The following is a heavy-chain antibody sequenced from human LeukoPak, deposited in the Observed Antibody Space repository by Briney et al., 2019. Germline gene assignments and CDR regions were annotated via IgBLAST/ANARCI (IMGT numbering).Heavy chain of an antibody. CDR1: GFTVSSNY. Sequence: PGGSLRLSCAASGFTVSSNYMSWVRQAPGKGLEWVSVIYSGGSTYYADSVQGRFTISRDNSKNTLYLQMNSLRAEDTAVYYCARGEAHSSSWYWGSYYMDVWGKGTTVTVSS. V-gene: IGHV3-53*01. D-gene: IGHD6-13*01. J-gene: IGHJ6*03. CDR3: ARGEAHSSSWYWGSYYMDV. CDR2: IYSGGST.